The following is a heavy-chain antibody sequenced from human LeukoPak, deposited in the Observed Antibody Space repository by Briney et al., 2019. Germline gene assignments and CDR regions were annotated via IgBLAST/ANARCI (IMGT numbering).Heavy chain of an antibody. CDR1: GGSFSGYY. D-gene: IGHD3-9*01. CDR3: ARGRKAYYDILTGYYTPYFDY. CDR2: INHSGST. J-gene: IGHJ4*02. Sequence: SETLSLTCAVYGGSFSGYYWSWIRQPPGKGLEWIGEINHSGSTNYNPSLKSRVTISVDTSKNQFSLKLSSVTAADTAVYYCARGRKAYYDILTGYYTPYFDYWGQGTLVTVSS. V-gene: IGHV4-34*01.